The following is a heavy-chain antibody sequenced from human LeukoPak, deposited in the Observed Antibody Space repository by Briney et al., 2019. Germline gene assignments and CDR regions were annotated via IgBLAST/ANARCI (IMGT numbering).Heavy chain of an antibody. CDR1: GYTFTSYD. CDR3: ARAGISGSHRGFDY. Sequence: GASVKVSCKASGYTFTSYDINWVRQATGQGLEWMGWMNPNSGNTGYAQKFQGRVTMTRNTSISTAYMELNSLRAEDTAVYYCARAGISGSHRGFDYWGQGTLVTVSS. D-gene: IGHD1-26*01. J-gene: IGHJ4*02. V-gene: IGHV1-8*01. CDR2: MNPNSGNT.